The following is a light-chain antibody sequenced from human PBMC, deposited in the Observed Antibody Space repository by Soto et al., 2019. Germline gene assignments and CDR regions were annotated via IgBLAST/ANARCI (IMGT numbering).Light chain of an antibody. J-gene: IGLJ1*01. CDR3: SSYTSSSTRV. CDR2: DVS. Sequence: SALTQPASVSGSPGQSITISCTGTSSDVGGYKFVSWYQQHPGKAPKLMIYDVSNRPSGVSSRFSGSKSGNTASLTISGLQAEDEADYYCSSYTSSSTRVFGTGTKVTVL. CDR1: SSDVGGYKF. V-gene: IGLV2-14*01.